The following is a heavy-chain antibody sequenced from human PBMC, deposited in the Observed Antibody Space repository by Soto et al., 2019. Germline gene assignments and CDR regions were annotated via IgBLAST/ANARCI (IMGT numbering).Heavy chain of an antibody. CDR3: ARAPSGSYPEFDY. CDR2: ITYDGSNQ. V-gene: IGHV3-30-3*01. CDR1: GFIFSSYT. Sequence: QVQLVESGGGVVQPGRSLRLSCAASGFIFSSYTMHWVRQAPGKGLEWVGVITYDGSNQHYADSVKGRFTISRDNSRNMLFLQMNSLRPDDTAVYYCARAPSGSYPEFDYWGQGTLVTVSS. J-gene: IGHJ4*02. D-gene: IGHD1-26*01.